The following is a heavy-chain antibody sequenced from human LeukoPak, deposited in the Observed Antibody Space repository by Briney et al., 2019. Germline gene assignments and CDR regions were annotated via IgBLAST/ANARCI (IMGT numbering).Heavy chain of an antibody. J-gene: IGHJ3*02. Sequence: GGSLRLSCVASGFTSSSYWMSWVRQAPGKGLEWVANIKQDGSEKYYVDSVKGRFTISTDNAKNSLYLQMNSLRAEDTAVYYCARGWLAPADAFDIWGQGTMVTVSS. V-gene: IGHV3-7*01. CDR3: ARGWLAPADAFDI. CDR2: IKQDGSEK. CDR1: GFTSSSYW. D-gene: IGHD3-22*01.